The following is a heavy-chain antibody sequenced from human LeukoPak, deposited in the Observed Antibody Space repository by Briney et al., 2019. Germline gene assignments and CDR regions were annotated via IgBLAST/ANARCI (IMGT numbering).Heavy chain of an antibody. D-gene: IGHD6-13*01. Sequence: GGSLRLSCAASGFTFSDYYMSWIRQAPGKGLEWVSAISGSGGSTYYADSVKGRFTISRDNSKNTLYLQVNSLRAEDTAVYYCAKDLSSSWYVANYYYYYGMDVWGQGTTVTVSS. CDR3: AKDLSSSWYVANYYYYYGMDV. V-gene: IGHV3-23*01. J-gene: IGHJ6*02. CDR2: ISGSGGST. CDR1: GFTFSDYY.